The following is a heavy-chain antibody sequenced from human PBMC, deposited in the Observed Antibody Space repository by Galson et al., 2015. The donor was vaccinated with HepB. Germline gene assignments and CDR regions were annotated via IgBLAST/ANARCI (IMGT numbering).Heavy chain of an antibody. CDR2: IIPILGIA. CDR3: ARDSQRDYYDSSGYPDAFDI. D-gene: IGHD3-22*01. V-gene: IGHV1-69*04. Sequence: SVKVSCKASGGTFSSYAISWVRQAPGQGLEWMGRIIPILGIANYAQKFQGRVTITADKSTSTAYMELSSLRSEDTAVYYCARDSQRDYYDSSGYPDAFDIWGQGTMVTVSS. J-gene: IGHJ3*02. CDR1: GGTFSSYA.